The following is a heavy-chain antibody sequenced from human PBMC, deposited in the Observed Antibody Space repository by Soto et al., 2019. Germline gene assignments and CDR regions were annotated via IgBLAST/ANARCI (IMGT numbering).Heavy chain of an antibody. CDR3: SKAPFAMVRGVIDYYYDFCRDV. V-gene: IGHV3-74*01. J-gene: IGHJ6*03. CDR1: GFTFSSYW. Sequence: GGSLRLSCAASGFTFSSYWMHWVRQAPGKGLGWVSRINSDGSSTSYADSGKGRFTISRDHAKKPLYLQMKSLRAEDTAGDYCSKAPFAMVRGVIDYYYDFCRDVGVKGPT. D-gene: IGHD3-10*01. CDR2: INSDGSST.